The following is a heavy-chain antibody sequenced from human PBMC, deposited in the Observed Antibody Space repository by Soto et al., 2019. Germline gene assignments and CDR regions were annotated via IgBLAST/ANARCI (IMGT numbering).Heavy chain of an antibody. Sequence: GGSLRLSCAASGFTFSSYEMNWVRQAPGKGLEWVSYISSSGSTIYYADSVKGRFTISRDNAKNSLYLQMNSLRAEDTAVYYCALNPGWELLTHRGMDVWGQGTTVTVSS. J-gene: IGHJ6*02. CDR1: GFTFSSYE. CDR3: ALNPGWELLTHRGMDV. V-gene: IGHV3-48*03. D-gene: IGHD1-26*01. CDR2: ISSSGSTI.